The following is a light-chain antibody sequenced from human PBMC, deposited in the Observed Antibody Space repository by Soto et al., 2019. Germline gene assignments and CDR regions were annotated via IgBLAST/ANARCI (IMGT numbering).Light chain of an antibody. J-gene: IGKJ1*01. Sequence: EVVLTQSPATPSLFPGERATLSCRASQSVSSSYLAWYQQKPGQAPRLLIFGASSRATGIPDRFSGSGSGTDFILTISRLETEDFAVYYCQQYGNSRWTFGQGTKVDNK. CDR1: QSVSSSY. CDR3: QQYGNSRWT. CDR2: GAS. V-gene: IGKV3-20*01.